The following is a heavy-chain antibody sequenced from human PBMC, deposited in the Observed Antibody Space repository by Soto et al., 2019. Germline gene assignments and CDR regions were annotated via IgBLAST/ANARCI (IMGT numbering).Heavy chain of an antibody. D-gene: IGHD4-17*01. Sequence: SETLSLTCTVSGGSISNYYWSWIRQPPGKELEWIGYIYYSGSTNYNPSLKSRVTISVDTSKNQFSLKLNSVTAADTAVYYCARVNYGNYYYYYGMDVWGQGTTVTVSS. V-gene: IGHV4-59*01. CDR3: ARVNYGNYYYYYGMDV. CDR1: GGSISNYY. CDR2: IYYSGST. J-gene: IGHJ6*02.